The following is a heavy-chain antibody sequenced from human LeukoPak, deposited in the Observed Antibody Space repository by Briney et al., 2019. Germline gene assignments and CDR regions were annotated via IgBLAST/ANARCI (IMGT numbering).Heavy chain of an antibody. Sequence: PSETLSLTCAVYGGSFSGYYWSWIRQPPGKGLEWIGEINHSGSTNYNPSLKSRVTISVDTSKNQFSLKLSSVTAADTAVYYCARVQEWLQLRHAFDIWGQGTMVTVSS. D-gene: IGHD5-24*01. CDR3: ARVQEWLQLRHAFDI. CDR2: INHSGST. J-gene: IGHJ3*02. CDR1: GGSFSGYY. V-gene: IGHV4-34*01.